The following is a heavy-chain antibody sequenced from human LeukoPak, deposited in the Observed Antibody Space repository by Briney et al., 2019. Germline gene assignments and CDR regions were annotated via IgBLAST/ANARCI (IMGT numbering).Heavy chain of an antibody. Sequence: SETLSLTCAVYGGSFSGYYWSWIRQPPGKGLEWIGEINHSGSTNYNPSLKSRVSISIDTSKNHLSLKLSSVTAADTAVYYCARGRVSVTGYYFAMDVWGQGTTVTVSS. CDR1: GGSFSGYY. CDR2: INHSGST. V-gene: IGHV4-34*01. J-gene: IGHJ6*02. D-gene: IGHD2-21*02. CDR3: ARGRVSVTGYYFAMDV.